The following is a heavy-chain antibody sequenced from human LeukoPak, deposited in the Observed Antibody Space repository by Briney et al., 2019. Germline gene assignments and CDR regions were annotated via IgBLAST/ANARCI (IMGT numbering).Heavy chain of an antibody. CDR2: ISSSGSTI. J-gene: IGHJ4*02. D-gene: IGHD4-17*01. CDR3: ARGFFTVTT. Sequence: GGSLRLSCAASGFTFSSYEMNWVRQAPGEGLEWVSYISSSGSTIYYADSVKGRFTISRDNAKNSLYLQMNSLRAEDTAVYYCARGFFTVTTWGQGTLVTVSS. CDR1: GFTFSSYE. V-gene: IGHV3-48*03.